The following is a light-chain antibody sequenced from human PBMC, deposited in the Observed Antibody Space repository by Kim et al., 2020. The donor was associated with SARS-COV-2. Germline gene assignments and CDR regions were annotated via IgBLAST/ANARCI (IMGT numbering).Light chain of an antibody. CDR3: QQRATWPPWT. V-gene: IGKV3-11*01. CDR1: HRCNNY. J-gene: IGKJ1*01. Sequence: SQEGRVSLSCRASHRCNNYLACYHQQPDGAPSLLIYDTSNRATGIPARFSGSGSGTDFTLTISSLEPEDFAVYYCQQRATWPPWTFGHGTKVDIK. CDR2: DTS.